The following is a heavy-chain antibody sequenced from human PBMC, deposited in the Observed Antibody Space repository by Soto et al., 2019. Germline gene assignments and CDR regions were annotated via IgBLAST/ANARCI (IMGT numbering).Heavy chain of an antibody. V-gene: IGHV4-59*12. Sequence: SETLSLTCTVSDGYISSYYWGWIRQPPGKGLEGIGEIYHSGTTNYNPSLTSRVTLSVDKSNNQFSLKLTSVTAADTAVYYCARTSYSDSSGYYGMDVWGQGTTVTVSS. J-gene: IGHJ6*02. CDR2: IYHSGTT. CDR1: DGYISSYY. D-gene: IGHD3-22*01. CDR3: ARTSYSDSSGYYGMDV.